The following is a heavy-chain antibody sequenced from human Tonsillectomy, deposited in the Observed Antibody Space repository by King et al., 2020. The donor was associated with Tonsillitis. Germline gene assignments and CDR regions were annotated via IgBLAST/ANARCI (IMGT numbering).Heavy chain of an antibody. D-gene: IGHD6-19*01. CDR2: ISYDGSNK. V-gene: IGHV3-30-3*01. J-gene: IGHJ4*02. Sequence: VQLVESGGGVVQPGRSLRLSCAASGFTFRSYAMHWVRQAPGKGLQWVSVISYDGSNKYYADSVKGRFTISRDNSKNTLSLQMNSLSAEDTAVYYCARDGRGYSTGWSFDYWGQGTLVAVSS. CDR3: ARDGRGYSTGWSFDY. CDR1: GFTFRSYA.